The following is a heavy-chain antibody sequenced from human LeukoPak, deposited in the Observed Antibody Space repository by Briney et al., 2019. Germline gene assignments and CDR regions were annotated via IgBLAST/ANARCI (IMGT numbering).Heavy chain of an antibody. D-gene: IGHD6-13*01. Sequence: GGSLRLSCAASGFTFSSYGMHWVRQAPGKGLEWVAVISYDGSNKYYADSVKGRFTISRDNSKNTLYLQMNSLRAEDTAVYYCARAPAAGHYWGQGTLVTVSS. J-gene: IGHJ4*02. CDR3: ARAPAAGHY. V-gene: IGHV3-30*03. CDR1: GFTFSSYG. CDR2: ISYDGSNK.